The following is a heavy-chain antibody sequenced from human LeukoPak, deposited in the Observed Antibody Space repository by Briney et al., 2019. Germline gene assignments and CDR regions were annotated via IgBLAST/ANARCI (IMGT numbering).Heavy chain of an antibody. V-gene: IGHV3-74*01. CDR2: INRDGSSS. D-gene: IGHD1-1*01. Sequence: GGSLRLSCAASGFTFSSHWMHWVRQAPGKGLVWVSRINRDGSSSTYADSVKGRFTISRDNAKNTLYLQVNSLRVEDTAVYYCARGFHWNDDGFAPTDYWGQGTLVTVSS. J-gene: IGHJ4*02. CDR3: ARGFHWNDDGFAPTDY. CDR1: GFTFSSHW.